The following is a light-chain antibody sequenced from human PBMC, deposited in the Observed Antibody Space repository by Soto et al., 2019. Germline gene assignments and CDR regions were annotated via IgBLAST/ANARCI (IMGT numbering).Light chain of an antibody. Sequence: IRMTQSPSSFSASTGDRVTITCRASQDVGNFLNWYQQRPGKAPYLLIYDASNLDSGVSSRFSGSGSGRDFSFTITSLQPDDVATYFCQQYGSLPITFGQGTRLEIK. V-gene: IGKV1-33*01. CDR1: QDVGNF. CDR2: DAS. CDR3: QQYGSLPIT. J-gene: IGKJ5*01.